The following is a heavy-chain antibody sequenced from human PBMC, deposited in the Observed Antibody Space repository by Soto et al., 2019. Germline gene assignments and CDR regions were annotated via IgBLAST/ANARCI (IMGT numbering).Heavy chain of an antibody. J-gene: IGHJ6*02. Sequence: PGGSLRLSCAASGFTFSSYAMHWVRQAPGKGLEWVAVISYDGSNKYYADSVKGRFTISRDNSKNTLYLQMNSLRAEDTAVYYCARDRYYDFWSGYRSHYYYGMDVWGQGTTVTVSS. D-gene: IGHD3-3*01. CDR2: ISYDGSNK. CDR3: ARDRYYDFWSGYRSHYYYGMDV. CDR1: GFTFSSYA. V-gene: IGHV3-30-3*01.